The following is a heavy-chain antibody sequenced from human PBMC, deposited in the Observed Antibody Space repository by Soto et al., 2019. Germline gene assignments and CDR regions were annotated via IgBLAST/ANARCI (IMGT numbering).Heavy chain of an antibody. CDR2: ISGGGGST. Sequence: EVQLLESGGGLVQPGGSLRLSCAASGFTFSSYAMNWVRQAPGKGLEWIAAISGGGGSTYYADPVKGRFTISRDNCKNTLYLQMNSLRAADTAVYYCATDLPGERLPTCFAPWGQGTLVTVSS. CDR1: GFTFSSYA. CDR3: ATDLPGERLPTCFAP. V-gene: IGHV3-23*01. D-gene: IGHD3-16*01. J-gene: IGHJ5*02.